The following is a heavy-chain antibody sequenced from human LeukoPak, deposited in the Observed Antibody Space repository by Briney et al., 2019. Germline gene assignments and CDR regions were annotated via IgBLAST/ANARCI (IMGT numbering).Heavy chain of an antibody. CDR1: GYTFSSYS. CDR2: ISSSSSYI. J-gene: IGHJ4*02. Sequence: RGSLRLSCAAPGYTFSSYSMKWVRPAPGKGLEWVSSISSSSSYIYYADAVKGRFTISRENAKNSLYLQMNSLRAEDTAVYYCAGEYSSSSPFDYWGQVTLVTVSS. CDR3: AGEYSSSSPFDY. V-gene: IGHV3-21*01. D-gene: IGHD6-13*01.